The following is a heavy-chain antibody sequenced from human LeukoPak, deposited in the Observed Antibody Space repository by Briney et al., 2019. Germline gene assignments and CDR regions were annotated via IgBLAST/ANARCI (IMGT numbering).Heavy chain of an antibody. J-gene: IGHJ4*02. CDR2: ISGSGGST. Sequence: GGSLRLSCAASGFTFSSYAMSWVRQAPGKGLEWVSAISGSGGSTYYADSVKGRFTISRDNSKNTLYLQMNSLRAEDTAVYYCAKVLEIGLRLGELSFPFDYWGQGTLVTVSS. V-gene: IGHV3-23*01. CDR1: GFTFSSYA. D-gene: IGHD3-16*02. CDR3: AKVLEIGLRLGELSFPFDY.